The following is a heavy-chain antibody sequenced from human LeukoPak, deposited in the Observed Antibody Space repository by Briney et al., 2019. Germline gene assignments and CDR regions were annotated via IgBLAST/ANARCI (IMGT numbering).Heavy chain of an antibody. D-gene: IGHD2/OR15-2a*01. J-gene: IGHJ5*02. CDR2: IYYSGST. CDR3: ARDGNPTDWFDP. Sequence: SETLSLTCTVSGGSISSYYWSWIRQPPGKGLEWIGYIYYSGSTNYNPSLKSRVTISVDTSKNQFSLKLSSVTAADTAVCYCARDGNPTDWFDPWGQGTLVTVSS. CDR1: GGSISSYY. V-gene: IGHV4-59*01.